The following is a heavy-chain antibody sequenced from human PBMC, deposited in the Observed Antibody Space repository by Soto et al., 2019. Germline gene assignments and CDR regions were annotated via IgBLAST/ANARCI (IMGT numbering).Heavy chain of an antibody. CDR3: SRGYPPRDQLGNLPGAF. J-gene: IGHJ4*02. V-gene: IGHV1-46*03. CDR2: INPSGGST. CDR1: GYTFTSYY. Sequence: QVQLVQSGAEVMQPGASVKVSCKASGYTFTSYYIQWVRQAPGQGLEWMGIINPSGGSTNYAQKFQGQVTMTRDTSTSTVYMELSSLRSEDTAIYYCSRGYPPRDQLGNLPGAFWGQGTLVTVSS. D-gene: IGHD1-1*01.